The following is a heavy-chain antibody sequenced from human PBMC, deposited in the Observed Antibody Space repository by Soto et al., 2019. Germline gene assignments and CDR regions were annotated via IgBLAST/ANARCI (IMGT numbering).Heavy chain of an antibody. CDR1: GGSISSSNW. CDR2: IYHSGST. CDR3: ARENSGGNWYFDL. J-gene: IGHJ2*01. Sequence: PSETLSLTCAVSGGSISSSNWWSWVRQPPGKGLEWIGGIYHSGSTNYNPSLKSRVTISVDKSKNQFSLKLSSVTPTDTAVYYCARENSGGNWYFDLWGHGTLVTVSS. D-gene: IGHD6-19*01. V-gene: IGHV4-4*02.